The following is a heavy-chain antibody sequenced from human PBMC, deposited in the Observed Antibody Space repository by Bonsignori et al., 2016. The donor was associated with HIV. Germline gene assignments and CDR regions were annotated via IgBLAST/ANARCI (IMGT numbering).Heavy chain of an antibody. CDR2: INPNSGGT. D-gene: IGHD1-20*01. J-gene: IGHJ4*02. V-gene: IGHV1-2*02. Sequence: WVRQAPGQGLEWMGWINPNSGGTNYAQKFQGRVTMTRDTSISTAYMELSRLRSDDTAVYYCARGGHQTPYNWNDLDLDYWGQGTLVTVSS. CDR3: ARGGHQTPYNWNDLDLDY.